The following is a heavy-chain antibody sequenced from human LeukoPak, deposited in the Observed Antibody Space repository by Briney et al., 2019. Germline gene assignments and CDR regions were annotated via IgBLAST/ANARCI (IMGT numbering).Heavy chain of an antibody. CDR2: MNPNSGNT. J-gene: IGHJ4*02. V-gene: IGHV1-8*01. D-gene: IGHD6-19*01. Sequence: ASVKVSFKASGYSFTSYDLSWVRQATGQGLEWMGWMNPNSGNTGYAQKFQGRVTMTRDTSISTAYMELTSLTSEDTAIYYCARGLAVAGTGYWGQGTLVTVSS. CDR3: ARGLAVAGTGY. CDR1: GYSFTSYD.